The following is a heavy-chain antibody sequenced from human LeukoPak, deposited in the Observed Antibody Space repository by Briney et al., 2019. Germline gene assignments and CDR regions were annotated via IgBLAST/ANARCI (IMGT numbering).Heavy chain of an antibody. CDR2: IYYSGST. V-gene: IGHV4-39*07. Sequence: SETLSLTCTVSGGSISGSSYYWGWIRQPPGKGLEWIGSIYYSGSTYYNPSLKSRVTISVDTSKNQFSLKLSSVTAADTAVYYCARDTIYYYGSGKRSAFDIWGQGTMVAVSS. D-gene: IGHD3-10*01. CDR1: GGSISGSSYY. CDR3: ARDTIYYYGSGKRSAFDI. J-gene: IGHJ3*02.